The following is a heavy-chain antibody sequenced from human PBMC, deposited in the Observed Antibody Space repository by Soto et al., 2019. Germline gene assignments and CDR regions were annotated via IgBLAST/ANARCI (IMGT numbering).Heavy chain of an antibody. J-gene: IGHJ6*02. V-gene: IGHV3-23*01. CDR1: GFTFGSYF. Sequence: EVQLLEPGGGLVQPGESLRLSCAASGFTFGSYFMNWVRQAPGKGPEWVSDINKDGGRTHYADSVRGRFTISRDNSRNTLYLQMNRLRAEDTALYYCAKDLHWYGMDVWGQGTTVTVSS. CDR2: INKDGGRT. CDR3: AKDLHWYGMDV. D-gene: IGHD1-1*01.